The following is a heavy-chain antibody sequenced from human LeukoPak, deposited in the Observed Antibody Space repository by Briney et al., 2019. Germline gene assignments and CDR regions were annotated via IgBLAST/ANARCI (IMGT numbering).Heavy chain of an antibody. D-gene: IGHD5-18*01. CDR3: ARGVYGYGFLDY. Sequence: ASVKVSCKASGYTFTGYYMHWVRQAPGQGLEWMGWINPKGGGTNDAQKFQGRVTMTRDTSISTAYMELSRLRSDDTAVYYCARGVYGYGFLDYWGQGTLVTVSS. J-gene: IGHJ4*02. CDR1: GYTFTGYY. CDR2: INPKGGGT. V-gene: IGHV1-2*02.